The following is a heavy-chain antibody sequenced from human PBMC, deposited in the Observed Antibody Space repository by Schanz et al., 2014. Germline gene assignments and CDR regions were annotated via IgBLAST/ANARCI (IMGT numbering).Heavy chain of an antibody. V-gene: IGHV1-2*02. CDR2: INPNTGGT. CDR1: GYTFTGYY. CDR3: ASLYSSSWYPYFDY. Sequence: QVLLVQSGAEVKQPGASVKVSCKASGYTFTGYYIHWVRQAPGQGFEWMGWINPNTGGTKCPQKFQGRVSMTRDTSTSTAYMDLTRLQSDDTAMYYCASLYSSSWYPYFDYWGQGTLVTVSS. J-gene: IGHJ4*02. D-gene: IGHD6-13*01.